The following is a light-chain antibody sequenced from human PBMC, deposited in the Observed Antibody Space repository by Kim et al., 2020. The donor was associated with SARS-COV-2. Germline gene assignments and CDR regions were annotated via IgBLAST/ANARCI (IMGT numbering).Light chain of an antibody. CDR1: NLGNKY. CDR2: QDA. J-gene: IGLJ2*01. CDR3: QAWDSNTGV. Sequence: SYELTQPPSVSVSPGQTASITCSGDNLGNKYVCWYQQRPGQSPVLVIYQDAKRPSGIPERFSGSTSGNTATLTISGTQAMDEADYYCQAWDSNTGVFGGGTTLTVL. V-gene: IGLV3-1*01.